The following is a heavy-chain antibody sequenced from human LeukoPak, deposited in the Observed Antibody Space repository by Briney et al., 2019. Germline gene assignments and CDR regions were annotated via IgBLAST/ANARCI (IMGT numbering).Heavy chain of an antibody. CDR1: GYSFTSYW. D-gene: IGHD3-10*01. J-gene: IGHJ6*03. Sequence: GESLKISCKGSGYSFTSYWIGWVRQMPGKGLEWMGIIYPGDSDTRYSPSFQGQVTISADKSISTAYLQWSSLKASDTAMYYCARQSLSYGSGSYRHYYYYYMDVWGKGTTVTVSS. V-gene: IGHV5-51*01. CDR2: IYPGDSDT. CDR3: ARQSLSYGSGSYRHYYYYYMDV.